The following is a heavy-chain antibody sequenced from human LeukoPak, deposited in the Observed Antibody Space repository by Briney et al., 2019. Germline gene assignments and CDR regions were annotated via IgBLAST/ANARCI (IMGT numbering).Heavy chain of an antibody. J-gene: IGHJ6*03. CDR2: IYYSGST. V-gene: IGHV4-39*07. CDR3: ARSKPANYYYYYYMDV. CDR1: GGSISSSSYY. Sequence: SETLSLTCTVSGGSISSSSYYWGWIRQPPGKGLEWIGSIYYSGSTYYNPSLKGRVTISVGTSKNQFSLKLSSVTAADTAVYYCARSKPANYYYYYYMDVWGKGTTVTVSS.